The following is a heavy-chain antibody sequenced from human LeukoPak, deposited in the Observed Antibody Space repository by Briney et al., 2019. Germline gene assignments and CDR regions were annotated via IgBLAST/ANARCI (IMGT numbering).Heavy chain of an antibody. CDR2: IIPIFGTA. CDR3: ATTRAVEYYDSDY. CDR1: GGTFSSYA. Sequence: ASVKVSCKASGGTFSSYAISWVRQAPGQGLEWMGGIIPIFGTANYAQKFQGRVTITADKSTSTAYMELSSLRSEDTAVYYCATTRAVEYYDSDYWGQGTLVTVSS. V-gene: IGHV1-69*06. J-gene: IGHJ4*02. D-gene: IGHD3-3*01.